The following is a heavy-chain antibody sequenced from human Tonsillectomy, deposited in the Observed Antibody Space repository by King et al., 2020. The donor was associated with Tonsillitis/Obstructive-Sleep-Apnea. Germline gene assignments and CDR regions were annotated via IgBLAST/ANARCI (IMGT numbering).Heavy chain of an antibody. CDR1: DYTFSSYG. J-gene: IGHJ6*03. CDR2: ISAYNGNT. Sequence: QLVQSGAEVKKPGASVKVSCKASDYTFSSYGITWVRQAPGQGLEWMGWISAYNGNTNYAQKFQGRVTMTTDTSTSTAYMELRSLRSDDTAVYYCVVVVVTAAKSHYYYYMDVWGKGTTVTVSS. CDR3: VVVVVTAAKSHYYYYMDV. V-gene: IGHV1-18*01. D-gene: IGHD2-2*01.